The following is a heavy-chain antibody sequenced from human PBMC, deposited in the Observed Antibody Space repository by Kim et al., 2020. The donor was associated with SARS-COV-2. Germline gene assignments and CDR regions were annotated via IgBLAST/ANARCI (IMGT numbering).Heavy chain of an antibody. CDR3: ARLSRPLVPAGGWFDP. CDR2: IIPIFGTA. J-gene: IGHJ5*02. V-gene: IGHV1-69*13. Sequence: SVKVSCKASGGTFSSYAISWVRQAPGQGLEWMGGIIPIFGTANYAQKFQGRVTITADESTSTAYMELSSLRSEDTAVYYCARLSRPLVPAGGWFDPWGQGTLVTVSS. CDR1: GGTFSSYA. D-gene: IGHD2-2*01.